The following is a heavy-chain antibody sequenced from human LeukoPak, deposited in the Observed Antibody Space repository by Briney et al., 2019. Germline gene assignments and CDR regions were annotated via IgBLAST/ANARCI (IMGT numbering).Heavy chain of an antibody. CDR1: GYTFTGYY. V-gene: IGHV1-2*02. Sequence: ASVTVSCKASGYTFTGYYLHWVREAPGQGLEWMGWINHNSGGTNYAQKFWGRVTMTRDTSISTAYMELRRLRTDDTPVNYCARGGERLFDFDYQGQVTLVTVSS. CDR3: ARGGERLFDFDY. J-gene: IGHJ4*02. CDR2: INHNSGGT. D-gene: IGHD3-3*01.